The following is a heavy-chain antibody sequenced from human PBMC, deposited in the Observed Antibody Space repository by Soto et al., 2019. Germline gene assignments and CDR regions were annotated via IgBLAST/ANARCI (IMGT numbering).Heavy chain of an antibody. CDR3: VRRAFTATTNRGAFDV. CDR1: GITFTSFV. J-gene: IGHJ3*01. Sequence: WGTLSLSCAASGITFTSFVMNWVRQAPGKGLEWVSTVSPGGDVSHYTDSVKSRFTISRDNSRRTLHLHMDSLRAEDAAVYFCVRRAFTATTNRGAFDVWGQGTLVTVSS. CDR2: VSPGGDVS. V-gene: IGHV3-23*01. D-gene: IGHD1-26*01.